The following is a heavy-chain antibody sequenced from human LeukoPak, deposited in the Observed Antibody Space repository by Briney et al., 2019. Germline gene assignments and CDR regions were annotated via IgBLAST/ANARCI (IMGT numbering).Heavy chain of an antibody. CDR2: ISAYNGNT. CDR3: ARVYYDILTGYYTPRFDY. CDR1: GYTFTSYG. Sequence: ASVKVSCKASGYTFTSYGISWVRQAPGQGLEWMGWISAYNGNTNYAQKLQGRVTMATDTSTSTAYMELRSLRSDDTAVYYCARVYYDILTGYYTPRFDYWGQGTLVTVSS. J-gene: IGHJ4*02. V-gene: IGHV1-18*01. D-gene: IGHD3-9*01.